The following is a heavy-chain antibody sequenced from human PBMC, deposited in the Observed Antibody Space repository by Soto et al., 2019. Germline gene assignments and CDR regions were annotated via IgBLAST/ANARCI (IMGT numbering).Heavy chain of an antibody. V-gene: IGHV3-23*01. CDR3: AKDRRAGGNSAFYFDF. D-gene: IGHD3-16*01. CDR1: GFKFSNYA. Sequence: GSLRLSCAASGFKFSNYAMSWVRQAPGKGLEWVSLISATGGGTYYADSVKGRITISRDNSHNTLYLQVHSLTAEDTAVYYCAKDRRAGGNSAFYFDFWGQGAQVTVSS. J-gene: IGHJ4*02. CDR2: ISATGGGT.